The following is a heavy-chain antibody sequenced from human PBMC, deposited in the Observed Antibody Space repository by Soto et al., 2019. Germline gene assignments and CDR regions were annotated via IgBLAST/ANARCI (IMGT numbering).Heavy chain of an antibody. J-gene: IGHJ6*02. Sequence: SETLSLTCTVPGGSISSSSYYWGWIRQPPGKGLEWIGSIYYSGSTYYNPSLKSRVTISVDTSKNQFSLKLSSVTAADTAVYYCARQCVVVVAATVDYGMDVWGQGTTVTVSS. V-gene: IGHV4-39*01. CDR2: IYYSGST. D-gene: IGHD2-15*01. CDR3: ARQCVVVVAATVDYGMDV. CDR1: GGSISSSSYY.